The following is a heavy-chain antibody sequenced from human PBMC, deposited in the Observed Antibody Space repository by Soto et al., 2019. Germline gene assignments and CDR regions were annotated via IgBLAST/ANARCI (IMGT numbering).Heavy chain of an antibody. CDR2: IYYSGST. Sequence: SLTCTVSGGSISSSSYYWGWIRQPPGKGLEWIGSIYYSGSTYYNPSLKSRVIISVDRSKNQFSLKLNSVTAADTAVYYCARAMVRGPFNWFDPWGLGTLVTVSS. D-gene: IGHD3-10*01. V-gene: IGHV4-39*07. CDR1: GGSISSSSYY. J-gene: IGHJ5*02. CDR3: ARAMVRGPFNWFDP.